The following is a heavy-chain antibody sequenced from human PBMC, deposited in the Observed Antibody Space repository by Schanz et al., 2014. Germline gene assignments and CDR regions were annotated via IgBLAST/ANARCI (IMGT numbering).Heavy chain of an antibody. V-gene: IGHV1-24*01. D-gene: IGHD3-10*01. CDR1: GYTLSKLS. J-gene: IGHJ6*02. CDR2: LDLEDGEI. Sequence: QVQLVQSGAEVKKAGASVKVSCKVSGYTLSKLSIHWVRQAPGKGLEWMGGLDLEDGEIVYAEQLKGRVTMTEDTSTDTVYVELSSLRSQDTAVYYCATAEDASGSYGLPACGVWGQGTTVIVSS. CDR3: ATAEDASGSYGLPACGV.